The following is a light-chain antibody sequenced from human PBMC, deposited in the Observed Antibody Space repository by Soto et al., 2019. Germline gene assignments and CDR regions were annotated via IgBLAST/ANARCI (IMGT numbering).Light chain of an antibody. CDR2: AAS. J-gene: IGKJ4*01. CDR1: QDISNY. CDR3: QKYNSAPHT. Sequence: DIQMTQSPSSLSASVGDRVTITCRTSQDISNYLAWYQQKPGKVPKLLLYAASTLQSGVPSRFSGGGSGTDFSLTISSLQPEDVATYYCQKYNSAPHTFGGGTKVEIQ. V-gene: IGKV1-27*01.